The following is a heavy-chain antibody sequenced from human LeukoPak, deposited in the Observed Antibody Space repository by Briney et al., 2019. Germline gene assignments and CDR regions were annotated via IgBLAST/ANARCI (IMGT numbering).Heavy chain of an antibody. Sequence: GGSLRLSCAASGFTFSSYGMHWVRRAPGKGLEWVAVIWYDGSNKYYADSVKGRFTISRDNSKNTLYLQMNSLRAEDTAVYYCARDFAPAALTDNWFDPWGQGTLVTVSS. CDR2: IWYDGSNK. V-gene: IGHV3-33*01. CDR1: GFTFSSYG. J-gene: IGHJ5*02. D-gene: IGHD2-2*01. CDR3: ARDFAPAALTDNWFDP.